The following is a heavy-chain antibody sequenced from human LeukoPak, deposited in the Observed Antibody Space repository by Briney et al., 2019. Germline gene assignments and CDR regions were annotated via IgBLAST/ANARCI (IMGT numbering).Heavy chain of an antibody. J-gene: IGHJ4*02. CDR2: ISYDGSNK. V-gene: IGHV3-30*18. D-gene: IGHD3-22*01. CDR1: GFTFSSYG. CDR3: AKDLREGHYYDSSGCLDY. Sequence: GGSLRLSCAASGFTFSSYGMHWVRQAPGKGLEWVAVISYDGSNKYYADSVKGRFTISRDNSKNTLYLQMNSPRAEDTAVYYCAKDLREGHYYDSSGCLDYWGQGTLVTVSS.